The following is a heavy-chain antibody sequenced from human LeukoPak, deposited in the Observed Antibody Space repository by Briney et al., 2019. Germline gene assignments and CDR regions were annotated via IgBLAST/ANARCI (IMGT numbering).Heavy chain of an antibody. CDR2: MFYTGNT. Sequence: SETLSLTCTVSGGSISSYYWSWIRQPPGKGLEWIGYMFYTGNTNYNPSLKSRVTISVDTSKNQFSLKLSSVTAADTAVYYCARERLEGSAHYYFDYWGQGTLVTVSS. J-gene: IGHJ4*02. CDR3: ARERLEGSAHYYFDY. V-gene: IGHV4-59*01. CDR1: GGSISSYY.